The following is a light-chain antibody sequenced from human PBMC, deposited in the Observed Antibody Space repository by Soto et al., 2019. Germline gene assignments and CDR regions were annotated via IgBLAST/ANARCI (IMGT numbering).Light chain of an antibody. J-gene: IGKJ4*01. V-gene: IGKV3-20*01. Sequence: DIVLTQSPGTLSLSPGERATLSCRASQSVSSSYLAWYQQKPGQAPRLLIYGASSRATGIPDRFSGSGSGTDFTLTISRLEPEDCAVYYCQQYGSSPITFGGGTKVEIK. CDR3: QQYGSSPIT. CDR2: GAS. CDR1: QSVSSSY.